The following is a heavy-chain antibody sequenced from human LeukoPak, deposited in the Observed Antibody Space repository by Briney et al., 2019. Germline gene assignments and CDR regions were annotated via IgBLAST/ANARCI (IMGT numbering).Heavy chain of an antibody. J-gene: IGHJ6*02. Sequence: GGSLRLSCAASGFSFSSFALHWVRQAPGKGLEWVAVISYDESDKYYADSVKGRFTISRDNSKNTLYLQMNSLRPEDTAVYYCAKGVVAATNAAYYGMDVWGQGTTVTVSS. V-gene: IGHV3-30*04. D-gene: IGHD2-15*01. CDR1: GFSFSSFA. CDR2: ISYDESDK. CDR3: AKGVVAATNAAYYGMDV.